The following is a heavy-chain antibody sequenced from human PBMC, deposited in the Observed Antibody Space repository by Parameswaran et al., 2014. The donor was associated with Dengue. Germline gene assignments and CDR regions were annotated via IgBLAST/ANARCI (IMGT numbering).Heavy chain of an antibody. V-gene: IGHV3-33*01. CDR3: ARDEAGSYGSGSSGGMDV. CDR1: GFTFSSYG. D-gene: IGHD3-10*01. J-gene: IGHJ6*02. CDR2: IWYDGSNK. Sequence: QAGGSLRLSCAASGFTFSSYGMHWVRQAPGKGLEWVAVIWYDGSNKYYADSVKGRFTISRDNSKNTLYLQMNSLRAEDTAVYYCARDEAGSYGSGSSGGMDVWGQGTTVTVSS.